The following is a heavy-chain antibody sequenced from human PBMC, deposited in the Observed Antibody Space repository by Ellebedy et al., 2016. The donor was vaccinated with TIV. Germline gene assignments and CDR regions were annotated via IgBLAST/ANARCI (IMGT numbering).Heavy chain of an antibody. J-gene: IGHJ6*02. CDR1: GFTFSSYS. Sequence: PGGSLRLSCAASGFTFSSYSMNWVRQAPGKGLEWVSSISSSSSYIYYADSVKGRFTISRDNAKNSLYLQMNSLRAEDTAVYYCARCPWYYYGMDAWGQGTTVTVSS. CDR3: ARCPWYYYGMDA. CDR2: ISSSSSYI. V-gene: IGHV3-21*01.